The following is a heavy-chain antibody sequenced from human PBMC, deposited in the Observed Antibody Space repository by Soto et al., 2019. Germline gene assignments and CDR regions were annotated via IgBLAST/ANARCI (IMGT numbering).Heavy chain of an antibody. J-gene: IGHJ6*02. CDR3: ARFPYYYDSSGYYWGKNGMDV. V-gene: IGHV4-59*01. D-gene: IGHD3-22*01. Sequence: ASETLSLTCTVSGGSISSYYWSWIRQPPGKGLEWIGYIYYSGSTNNNPSLKSRVTISVDTSKNQFSLKLSSVTAADTAVYYCARFPYYYDSSGYYWGKNGMDVWGQGTTVTVSS. CDR1: GGSISSYY. CDR2: IYYSGST.